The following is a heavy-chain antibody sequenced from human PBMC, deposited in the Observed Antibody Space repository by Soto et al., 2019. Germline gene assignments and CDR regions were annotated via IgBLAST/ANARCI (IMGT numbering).Heavy chain of an antibody. Sequence: QVQLQESGPGVVKPAETLSLTCTLSGGSISSYYWSWIRQPPGKGLDCIGHIYYTGSINYNPSLRSRVTISLDTSRNQFALKLSAVTAAVTAIYYCARGYYGSGIHGGWFDPWGQGTLVTVSS. CDR2: IYYTGSI. CDR1: GGSISSYY. J-gene: IGHJ5*02. D-gene: IGHD3-10*01. CDR3: ARGYYGSGIHGGWFDP. V-gene: IGHV4-59*08.